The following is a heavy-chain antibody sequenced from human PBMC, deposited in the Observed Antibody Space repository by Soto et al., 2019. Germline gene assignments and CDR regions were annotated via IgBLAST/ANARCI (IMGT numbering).Heavy chain of an antibody. Sequence: GGSLRLSCAASGFTVSSNYMSWVRQAPGKGLEWVSVIYSGGSTYYADSVKGRFTISRDNSKNTLYLQMNSLRAEDTAVYYCARDPDIAYGMDVWGRGTTVTVSS. D-gene: IGHD6-13*01. CDR1: GFTVSSNY. V-gene: IGHV3-66*01. CDR3: ARDPDIAYGMDV. CDR2: IYSGGST. J-gene: IGHJ6*02.